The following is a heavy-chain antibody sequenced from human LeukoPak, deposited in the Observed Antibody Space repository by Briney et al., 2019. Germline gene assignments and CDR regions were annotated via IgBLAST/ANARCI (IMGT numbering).Heavy chain of an antibody. CDR3: ARVEVVMAAYFDY. V-gene: IGHV3-74*01. D-gene: IGHD2-21*01. CDR2: INSDGSST. CDR1: GFTFSSYW. J-gene: IGHJ4*02. Sequence: GGSLRLSCAASGFTFSSYWMHWVRQAPGKGLVWVSRINSDGSSTSYADSVKGRFTISRDNAKNSLYLQMNSLRAEDTAVYYCARVEVVMAAYFDYWGQGTLVTVSS.